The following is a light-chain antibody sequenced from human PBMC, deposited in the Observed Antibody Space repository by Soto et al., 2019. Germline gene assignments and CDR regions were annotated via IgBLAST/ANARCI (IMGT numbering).Light chain of an antibody. CDR2: AAS. V-gene: IGKV1-8*01. Sequence: AIRVTQSPSSFSASTGDRVTITCRASQGISSYLAWYQQKPGKAPKLLIYAASTLQSGVPSRFSGSGSGTDFTLTISCLQSEDFATDYCQQYYSYPTFGQGTKVEIK. CDR3: QQYYSYPT. J-gene: IGKJ1*01. CDR1: QGISSY.